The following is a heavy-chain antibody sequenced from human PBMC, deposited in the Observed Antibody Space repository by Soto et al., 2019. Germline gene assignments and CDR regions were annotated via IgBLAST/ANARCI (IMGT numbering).Heavy chain of an antibody. CDR3: AREGSSSENYYYYGMGV. D-gene: IGHD6-6*01. Sequence: QVQLQESGPGLVKPSQTLSLTCTVSGGSISSGGYYWSWIRQHPGKGLEWIGYIYYSGSTYYNPSLKSRVTISVATSKNQFTLKLSSVTAADTVVYYCAREGSSSENYYYYGMGVWGQGTTVTVSS. V-gene: IGHV4-31*03. J-gene: IGHJ6*02. CDR2: IYYSGST. CDR1: GGSISSGGYY.